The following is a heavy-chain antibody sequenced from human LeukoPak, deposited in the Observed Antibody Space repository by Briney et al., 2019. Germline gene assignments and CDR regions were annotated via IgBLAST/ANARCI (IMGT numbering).Heavy chain of an antibody. Sequence: GGSLRLSCAASGFDFSSNWMHWVRHAPGQGLVWVSRIKGDGISTSYADSVKGRFTISRDNSKNTLYLQISSLRAEDTAVYYCAKYNGAYTPQDCWGQGTLVTVSS. V-gene: IGHV3-74*01. J-gene: IGHJ4*02. CDR3: AKYNGAYTPQDC. CDR2: IKGDGIST. D-gene: IGHD3-16*01. CDR1: GFDFSSNW.